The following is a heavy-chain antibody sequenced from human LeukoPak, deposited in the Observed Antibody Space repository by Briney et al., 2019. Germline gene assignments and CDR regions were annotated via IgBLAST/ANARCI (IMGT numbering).Heavy chain of an antibody. CDR2: ISNDGSNK. J-gene: IGHJ4*02. CDR3: FFPGVTGKVY. D-gene: IGHD1-20*01. Sequence: GKSLTLSCAASGFTFSNYAMHWVRQAPGKGLEWVAVISNDGSNKYYADSVKGRFTISRDNPKNTLYLQMNSLRAEDTAVYYCFFPGVTGKVYWGQGNLVIASS. CDR1: GFTFSNYA. V-gene: IGHV3-30-3*01.